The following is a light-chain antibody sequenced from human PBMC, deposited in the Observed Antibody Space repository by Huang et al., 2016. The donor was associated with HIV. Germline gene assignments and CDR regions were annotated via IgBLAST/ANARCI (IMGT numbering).Light chain of an antibody. J-gene: IGKJ1*01. CDR1: QNIDTN. CDR3: HQYNDWPPWT. Sequence: EIVMTQSPATLSVSPGERAILLCRASQNIDTNVAWYQQKPGQAPRLLIFGAATRATGISARFTGSGSETEFTLTINSVQSEDVAMYYCHQYNDWPPWTFGQGTRVEI. V-gene: IGKV3-15*01. CDR2: GAA.